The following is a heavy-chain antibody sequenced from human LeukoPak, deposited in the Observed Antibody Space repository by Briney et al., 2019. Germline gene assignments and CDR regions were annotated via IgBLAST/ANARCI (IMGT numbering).Heavy chain of an antibody. D-gene: IGHD3-10*01. CDR2: INHSGST. CDR1: GGSVSSSSYY. J-gene: IGHJ4*02. V-gene: IGHV4-39*07. Sequence: SSETLSLTCTVSGGSVSSSSYYWSWIRQPPGKGLEWIGEINHSGSTNYNPSLKSRVTISVDTSKNQFSLKLSSVTAADTAVYYCARRSYYYGSGSYYYFDYWGQGTLVTVSS. CDR3: ARRSYYYGSGSYYYFDY.